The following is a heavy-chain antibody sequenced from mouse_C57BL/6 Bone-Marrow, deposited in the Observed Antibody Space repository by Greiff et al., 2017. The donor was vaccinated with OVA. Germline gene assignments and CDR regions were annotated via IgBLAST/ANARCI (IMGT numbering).Heavy chain of an antibody. CDR3: ARRGFDDYDEHFDV. Sequence: QVQLQQSGAELARPGASVKLSCKASGYTFTSYGISWVKQRTGQGLEWIGEIYPRSGNTYYNEKFKGKATLTADKSSSTAYMELRSLTSEDSAVYFCARRGFDDYDEHFDVWGTGTTVTVSS. CDR2: IYPRSGNT. J-gene: IGHJ1*03. CDR1: GYTFTSYG. D-gene: IGHD2-4*01. V-gene: IGHV1-81*01.